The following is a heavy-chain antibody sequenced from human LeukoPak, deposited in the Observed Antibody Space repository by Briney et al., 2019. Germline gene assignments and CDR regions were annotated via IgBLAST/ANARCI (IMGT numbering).Heavy chain of an antibody. J-gene: IGHJ4*02. D-gene: IGHD1-26*01. Sequence: GESLKISCKGSGYSFTTYWITWVRQVPGKGLESMGIIYPGDSDTRYSPSFQGQVTISADKSISTAYLQWSSLRASDSATYYCARHGKVGATQSWLDYWGQGTLVTVSS. V-gene: IGHV5-51*01. CDR1: GYSFTTYW. CDR3: ARHGKVGATQSWLDY. CDR2: IYPGDSDT.